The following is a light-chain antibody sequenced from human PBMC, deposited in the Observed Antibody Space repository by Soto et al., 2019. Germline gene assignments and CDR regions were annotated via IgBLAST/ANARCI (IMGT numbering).Light chain of an antibody. CDR1: QSISSW. CDR3: QQYNSYWT. Sequence: DIQMTQSPSTLSASVGDRVTITCRASQSISSWLAWYQQKPGKAPKLLIYKASSLESGVPSSLSGSGSGTEFTLTISSMKPDDFATDYCQQYNSYWTFGQGTKVDI. J-gene: IGKJ1*01. V-gene: IGKV1-5*03. CDR2: KAS.